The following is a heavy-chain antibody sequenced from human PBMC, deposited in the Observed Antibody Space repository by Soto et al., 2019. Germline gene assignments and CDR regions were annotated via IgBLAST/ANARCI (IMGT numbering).Heavy chain of an antibody. CDR2: IRTSNANT. Sequence: ASVKVSCKASGYTFTSYGISWVRQAPGQGLEWMGWIRTSNANTNYAENLQGRVTMTTDTSTSTAYMDLRSLRSDDTAVYYCARGAFGEVSFDYWGQGTQVTVSS. V-gene: IGHV1-18*01. J-gene: IGHJ4*02. CDR3: ARGAFGEVSFDY. CDR1: GYTFTSYG. D-gene: IGHD3-10*01.